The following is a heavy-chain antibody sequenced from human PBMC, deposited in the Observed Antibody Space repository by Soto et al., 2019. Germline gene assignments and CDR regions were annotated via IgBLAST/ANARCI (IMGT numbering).Heavy chain of an antibody. CDR2: IYYAGSF. D-gene: IGHD3-22*01. Sequence: PSETLSPTCTVSNASIMPYYWCWIRQSPGKGLEWIGYIYYAGSFTYNPSLKSRVTISLNTSKNEVSLRLTSVTAADTAVYYCARLGGYYQALDSWGQGTLVTVSS. J-gene: IGHJ4*02. CDR1: NASIMPYY. V-gene: IGHV4-59*08. CDR3: ARLGGYYQALDS.